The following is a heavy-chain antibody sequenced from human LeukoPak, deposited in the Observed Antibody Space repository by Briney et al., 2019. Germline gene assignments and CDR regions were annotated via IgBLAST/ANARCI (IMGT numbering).Heavy chain of an antibody. D-gene: IGHD5-12*01. CDR1: GFTFSNSY. J-gene: IGHJ3*01. V-gene: IGHV3-7*05. CDR2: INQDGSEK. CDR3: ASYYDDSGSDDAFNF. Sequence: GGSLRLSCAASGFTFSNSYMNWVRQAPGKGLEWVATINQDGSEKYYVDSVKGRFTSSRDNAKNSLDLDMNSLSAEDTAVYYCASYYDDSGSDDAFNFWGQATTVTVSS.